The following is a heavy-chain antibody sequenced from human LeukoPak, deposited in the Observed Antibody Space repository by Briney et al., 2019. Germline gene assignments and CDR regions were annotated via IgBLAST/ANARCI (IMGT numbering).Heavy chain of an antibody. J-gene: IGHJ5*02. Sequence: ASVKVSCKASGYNFRAYYIHWVRQAPGQGLEWMGWINPNSGGTNYAQKFQGRVTMTRDTSISTAYMELSRLRSDDTAVYYCARGGSGVLRFLEWLLGLDPWGQGTLVTVSS. CDR2: INPNSGGT. D-gene: IGHD3-3*01. CDR1: GYNFRAYY. V-gene: IGHV1-2*02. CDR3: ARGGSGVLRFLEWLLGLDP.